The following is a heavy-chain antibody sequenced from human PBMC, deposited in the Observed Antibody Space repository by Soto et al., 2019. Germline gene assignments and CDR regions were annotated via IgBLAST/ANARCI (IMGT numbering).Heavy chain of an antibody. V-gene: IGHV3-23*01. J-gene: IGHJ6*02. CDR1: RFTFSNYA. Sequence: GSLGLSCAASRFTFSNYAMSWVRQAPGKGLEWVSGISSTGGSTYYADSVKGRFTISRDNSKNTLDLQMSSLRAEDTAIYYCERAHGYDFWSGFLFYGMDVWGQGTTVTVSS. D-gene: IGHD3-3*01. CDR2: ISSTGGST. CDR3: ERAHGYDFWSGFLFYGMDV.